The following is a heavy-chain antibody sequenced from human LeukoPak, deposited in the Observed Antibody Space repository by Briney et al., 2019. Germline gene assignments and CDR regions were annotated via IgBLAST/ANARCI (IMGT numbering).Heavy chain of an antibody. CDR3: AHGAMYQLDY. CDR2: IIGGGGST. D-gene: IGHD2-2*01. Sequence: AGGSLRLSCAASGFPFSSHGMSWVRQAPGKGLEWVSGIIGGGGSTYYADSVKGRFTISGDNSRNTLFLQMNSLRAEDTAVYYCAHGAMYQLDYWGQGTLVTVPS. J-gene: IGHJ4*02. CDR1: GFPFSSHG. V-gene: IGHV3-23*01.